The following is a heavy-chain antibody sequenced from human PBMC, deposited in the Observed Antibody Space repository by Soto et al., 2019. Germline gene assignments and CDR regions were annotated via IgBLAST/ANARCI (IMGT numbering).Heavy chain of an antibody. CDR1: GFTFSTYT. CDR2: ISGSGASP. J-gene: IGHJ4*02. Sequence: GGSLRLSCAASGFTFSTYTMSWVRRAPGKGLEWVSAISGSGASPSYADSVQGRSTISRDNPKRTLYLQMNNLRAEDTAVYYCAKARCSTTNCYVPDYWGQGTLVTVSS. D-gene: IGHD2-2*01. V-gene: IGHV3-23*01. CDR3: AKARCSTTNCYVPDY.